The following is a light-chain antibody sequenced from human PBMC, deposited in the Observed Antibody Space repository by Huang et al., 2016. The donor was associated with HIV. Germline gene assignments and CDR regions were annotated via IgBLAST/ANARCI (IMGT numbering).Light chain of an antibody. Sequence: DIQLTQSPSSLSASVGDAITITCRASQNIVYSLSWFQQRPGQAPKALVYAASRLHAGVPSKFRATGFQTNFNLSISGLGPEDFATYYCQQSRTLPRTYGGGTKVDI. V-gene: IGKV1-16*02. CDR2: AAS. CDR3: QQSRTLPRT. J-gene: IGKJ4*01. CDR1: QNIVYS.